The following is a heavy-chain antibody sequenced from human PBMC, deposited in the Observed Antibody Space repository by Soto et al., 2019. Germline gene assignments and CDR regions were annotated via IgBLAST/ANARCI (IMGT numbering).Heavy chain of an antibody. CDR3: AIDLESGYDTQHYYFDY. Sequence: PGGSLRLSCAASGFTFSSYAMSWVRQAPGKGLEWVSAISGSGGSTYYADSVKGRFTISRDNSKNTLYLQMNSLRAEDTAVYYSAIDLESGYDTQHYYFDYWGQGTLVTVSS. CDR2: ISGSGGST. V-gene: IGHV3-23*01. J-gene: IGHJ4*02. D-gene: IGHD5-12*01. CDR1: GFTFSSYA.